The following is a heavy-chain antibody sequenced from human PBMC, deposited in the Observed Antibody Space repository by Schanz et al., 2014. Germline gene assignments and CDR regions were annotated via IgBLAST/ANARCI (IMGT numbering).Heavy chain of an antibody. CDR1: GFTFSSYA. Sequence: VQLVESGGGLVQPGGSLRLSCAASGFTFSSYAMSWVRQAPGKGLEWLSYISDSGTYTNYADSVKGRFTISRDNAKNSLFLQMNSLRPEDTAVYYCARGRVLESWGQGTLVTVSS. J-gene: IGHJ5*02. CDR3: ARGRVLES. CDR2: ISDSGTYT. V-gene: IGHV3-48*03. D-gene: IGHD1-1*01.